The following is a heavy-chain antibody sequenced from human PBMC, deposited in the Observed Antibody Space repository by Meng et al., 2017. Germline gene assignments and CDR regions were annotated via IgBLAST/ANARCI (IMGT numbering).Heavy chain of an antibody. CDR2: INAGNGNT. J-gene: IGHJ4*02. CDR3: ATGYSTYY. D-gene: IGHD6-13*01. V-gene: IGHV1-3*01. CDR1: GYTFTSYD. Sequence: QGQLVQSWAEVKTPGASVKVSCKASGYTFTSYDINWVRQATGQGLEWMGWINAGNGNTKYSQKFQGRVTITRDTSASTAYMELSRLRSDDTAVYYCATGYSTYYWGQGTLVTVSS.